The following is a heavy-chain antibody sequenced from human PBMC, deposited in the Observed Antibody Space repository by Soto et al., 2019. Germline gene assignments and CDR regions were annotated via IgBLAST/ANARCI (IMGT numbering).Heavy chain of an antibody. D-gene: IGHD1-1*01. CDR3: AHPDTTGSEGDLDH. CDR2: IYWNGDQ. Sequence: QITLKESGPTLVKPTQTLTLTCTFSGFSLSTVGEGVAWIRQPPGKALEWLGIIYWNGDQRYSPSLKSRLTINKGTSENQAVLTLTNVAPVDMATYLCAHPDTTGSEGDLDHWGQGTLVTVSS. V-gene: IGHV2-5*01. CDR1: GFSLSTVGEG. J-gene: IGHJ4*02.